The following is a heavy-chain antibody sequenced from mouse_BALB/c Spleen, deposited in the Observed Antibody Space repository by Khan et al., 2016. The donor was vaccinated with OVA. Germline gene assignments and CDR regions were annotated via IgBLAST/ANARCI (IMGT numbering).Heavy chain of an antibody. V-gene: IGHV1-4*01. CDR2: INPGNGYT. Sequence: QIQLVQSGAELARPGASVKMSCKASGYTFTTYTMHWVKQRPGQGLEWIGYINPGNGYTNYNQKFKDKSTLTADKSSSTAYMQLSSLTSDYSAVYYCAREGAYYRSDGWFSYWGQGTLVTVSA. J-gene: IGHJ3*01. D-gene: IGHD2-14*01. CDR3: AREGAYYRSDGWFSY. CDR1: GYTFTTYT.